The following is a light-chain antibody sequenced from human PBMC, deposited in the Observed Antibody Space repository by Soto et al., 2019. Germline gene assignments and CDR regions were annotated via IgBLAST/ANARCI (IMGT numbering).Light chain of an antibody. Sequence: DIQLTQSPSSLSASVGDRVTITCRASQAISSYLAWYQHNPGKAPKLLIYAASTLQNGVPSSFSGSGSGTEFIPTISSLQPEDFAAYYCQHLNDYPYTFGQGTKVEIK. J-gene: IGKJ2*01. CDR3: QHLNDYPYT. V-gene: IGKV1-9*01. CDR1: QAISSY. CDR2: AAS.